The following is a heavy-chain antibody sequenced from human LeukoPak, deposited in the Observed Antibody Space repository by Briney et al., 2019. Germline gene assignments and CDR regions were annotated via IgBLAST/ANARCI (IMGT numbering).Heavy chain of an antibody. CDR2: IKQDGSEK. CDR3: ASYVDSSSWSRVKYFQH. CDR1: GFTFSSYW. V-gene: IGHV3-7*01. D-gene: IGHD6-13*01. Sequence: TGGSLRLSCAASGFTFSSYWMSWVRQAPGKGLEWVANIKQDGSEKYYVDSVKGRFTISRDNAKNSLYLQMNSLRAEDTAVYYCASYVDSSSWSRVKYFQHWGQGTLVTVSS. J-gene: IGHJ1*01.